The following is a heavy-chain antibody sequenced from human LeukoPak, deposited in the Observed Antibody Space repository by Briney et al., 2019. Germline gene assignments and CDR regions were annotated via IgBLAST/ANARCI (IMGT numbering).Heavy chain of an antibody. CDR3: AHSEWDCSSTSCYSYYGMDV. D-gene: IGHD2-2*01. V-gene: IGHV2-5*01. J-gene: IGHJ6*02. CDR1: GFSLSTSGVG. CDR2: IYWNDDK. Sequence: SGPTLVNPTQTLTLTCTFSGFSLSTSGVGVCWIRQPPGKALEWLALIYWNDDKRYSPSLKSRLTITKDTSKNQVVLTMTNMDPVDTATYYCAHSEWDCSSTSCYSYYGMDVWGQGTTVTVSS.